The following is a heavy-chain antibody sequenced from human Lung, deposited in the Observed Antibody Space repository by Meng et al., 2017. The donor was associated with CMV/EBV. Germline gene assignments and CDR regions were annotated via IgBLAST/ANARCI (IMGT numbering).Heavy chain of an antibody. V-gene: IGHV1-2*02. J-gene: IGHJ6*02. CDR1: GYTFTGYY. Sequence: ASVKVSCKASGYTFTGYYMHWVRQAPGQGLEWMGWINPNSGGTNYAQKFQGRVTMTRDTSISTAYMELSRLRSDDTAVYYCAREMNVYYDFWSGYYPRPDYYYYGMDVWGQGATVTGSS. CDR3: AREMNVYYDFWSGYYPRPDYYYYGMDV. CDR2: INPNSGGT. D-gene: IGHD3-3*01.